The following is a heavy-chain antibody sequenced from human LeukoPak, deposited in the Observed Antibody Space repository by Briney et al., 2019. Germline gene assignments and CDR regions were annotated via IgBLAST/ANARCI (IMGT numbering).Heavy chain of an antibody. D-gene: IGHD3-22*01. Sequence: GASVKVSCKASGYTFTAQYMHWVRQAPGQGLEWMGRIIPIFGTADYAQKFQGRVTITTDESTSTAYMELSSLRSEDTAVYYCARAELGYDSSGYDYWGQGTLVTVSS. V-gene: IGHV1-69*05. J-gene: IGHJ4*02. CDR2: IIPIFGTA. CDR1: GYTFTAQY. CDR3: ARAELGYDSSGYDY.